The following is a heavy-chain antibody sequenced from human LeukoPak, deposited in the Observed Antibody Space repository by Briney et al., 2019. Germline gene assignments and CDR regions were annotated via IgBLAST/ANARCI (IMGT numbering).Heavy chain of an antibody. CDR1: GFTVSSNY. CDR3: ARDYGGNRGVDY. D-gene: IGHD4-23*01. CDR2: IYSGGST. J-gene: IGHJ4*02. Sequence: GGSLRLSCAASGFTVSSNYMSWVRQAPGKGLEWVSVIYSGGSTYYADSVKGRFTISRDNSKNTLYLQMNSLRAEDTAVYYCARDYGGNRGVDYWGQGTLVTVSS. V-gene: IGHV3-53*01.